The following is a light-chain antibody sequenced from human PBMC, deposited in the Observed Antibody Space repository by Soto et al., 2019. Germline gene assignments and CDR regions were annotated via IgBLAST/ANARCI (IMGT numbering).Light chain of an antibody. CDR3: QQYYSYPRT. CDR1: QGISSY. Sequence: AIRMTQSPSSLSASTVGIVTMTVRASQGISSYLAWYQQKPGKAPKLLIYAASTLQSGVPSRFSGSGSGTDFTLTISCLQSEDFATYYCQQYYSYPRTFGQGTKVDI. CDR2: AAS. V-gene: IGKV1-8*01. J-gene: IGKJ1*01.